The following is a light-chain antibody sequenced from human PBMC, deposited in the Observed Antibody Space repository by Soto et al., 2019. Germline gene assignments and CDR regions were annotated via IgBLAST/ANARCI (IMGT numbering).Light chain of an antibody. CDR2: DAS. CDR1: QRISSW. J-gene: IGKJ1*01. Sequence: GDRVTITCRASQRISSWLAWYQQKPGKAPKLLIYDASSLESGVPSRFSGSGSGTEFTLTISSLQPDDFATYYCQQYNSPGTFGQGTKVEIK. CDR3: QQYNSPGT. V-gene: IGKV1-5*01.